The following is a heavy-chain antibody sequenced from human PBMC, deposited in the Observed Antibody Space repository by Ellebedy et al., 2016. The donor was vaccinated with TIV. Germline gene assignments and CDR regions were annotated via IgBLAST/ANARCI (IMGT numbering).Heavy chain of an antibody. CDR3: ARDQGWAYPGSTRFDY. J-gene: IGHJ4*03. CDR1: GFTFSSYS. V-gene: IGHV3-21*01. Sequence: GESLKISCAASGFTFSSYSMNWVRQAPGKGLEWVSSISSSSSYIYYADSVKCRFTISRDNAKNSLYLQMNSLRAEDTAVYYCARDQGWAYPGSTRFDYWGQGTLVTVSS. CDR2: ISSSSSYI. D-gene: IGHD3-10*01.